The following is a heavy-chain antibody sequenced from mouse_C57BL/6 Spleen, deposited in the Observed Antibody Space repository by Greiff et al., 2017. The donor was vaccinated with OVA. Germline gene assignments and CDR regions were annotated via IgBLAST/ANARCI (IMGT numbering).Heavy chain of an antibody. CDR2: IYPGDGDT. D-gene: IGHD1-1*01. Sequence: QVQLKESGPELVKPGASVKISCKASGYAFSSSWMNWVKQRPGKGLEWIGRIYPGDGDTNYNGKFKGKATLTADKSSSTAYMQLSSLTSEDSAVYYGARTSTTVADYWGQGTTLTGSS. V-gene: IGHV1-82*01. CDR3: ARTSTTVADY. CDR1: GYAFSSSW. J-gene: IGHJ2*01.